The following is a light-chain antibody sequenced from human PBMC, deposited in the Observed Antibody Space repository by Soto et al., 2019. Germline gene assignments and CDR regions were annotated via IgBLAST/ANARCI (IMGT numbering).Light chain of an antibody. V-gene: IGKV1-39*01. CDR3: QQYNNWPPWT. CDR2: TAS. CDR1: QTIGTY. J-gene: IGKJ1*01. Sequence: DIQMTQSPSSLSASVGDRVTITCRASQTIGTYLNWYQQKPGKAPKFLIYTASSLQSGVPSRFSGSGSGTDFTLTISGLQPEDFATYYCQQYNNWPPWTFGQGTKVDIK.